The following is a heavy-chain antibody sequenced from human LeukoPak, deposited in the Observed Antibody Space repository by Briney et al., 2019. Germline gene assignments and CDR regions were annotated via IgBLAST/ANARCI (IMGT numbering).Heavy chain of an antibody. D-gene: IGHD3-10*01. J-gene: IGHJ5*02. V-gene: IGHV1-24*01. CDR1: GYTLTELS. CDR2: FDPEDGET. CDR3: ATDFSRPYFRYNWFDP. Sequence: ASVKVSCKVSGYTLTELSMHWVRQAPGKGLEWMGGFDPEDGETIYAQKFQGRVTMTEDTSTDTAYMEQSSLRSEDTAVYYCATDFSRPYFRYNWFDPWGQGTLVTVSS.